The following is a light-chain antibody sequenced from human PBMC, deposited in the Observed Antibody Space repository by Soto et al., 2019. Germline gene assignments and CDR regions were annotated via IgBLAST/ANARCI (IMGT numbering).Light chain of an antibody. CDR3: CSYAGSSTFGVV. CDR1: SSDVGSYNL. J-gene: IGLJ2*01. V-gene: IGLV2-23*03. Sequence: QSVLTQPASVSGSPGQSITISCTGTSSDVGSYNLVSRYQQHPGKAPKLMIYEGSKRPSGVSNRFSGSKSGNTASLTISGLQAEEESDYYCCSYAGSSTFGVVFGGGTKLTVL. CDR2: EGS.